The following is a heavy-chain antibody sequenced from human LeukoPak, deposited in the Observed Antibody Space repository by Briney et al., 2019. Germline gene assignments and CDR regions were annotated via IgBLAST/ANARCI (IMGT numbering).Heavy chain of an antibody. CDR1: Y. V-gene: IGHV4-30-4*08. CDR2: IYYSGST. CDR3: ARGFYLNWFDP. Sequence: YWSWIRQPPGKGLEWIGYIYYSGSTYYNPPLKSRVTISVDTSKNQFSLKLSSVTAADTAVYYCARGFYLNWFDPWGQGTLVTVSS. J-gene: IGHJ5*02. D-gene: IGHD2/OR15-2a*01.